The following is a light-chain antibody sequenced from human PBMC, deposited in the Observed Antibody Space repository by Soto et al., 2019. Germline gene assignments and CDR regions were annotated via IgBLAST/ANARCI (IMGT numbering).Light chain of an antibody. V-gene: IGKV1-39*01. Sequence: DIQMTQSPSSLSASVGDRVTITCRASQSISSYLNWYQQKPGKAPKLLIYAASSLQSGVPSRFSGSGSGTDFTLTISSLQPEDFATYYCQQRYSTPPTCGQGTKVEIK. CDR3: QQRYSTPPT. CDR2: AAS. J-gene: IGKJ1*01. CDR1: QSISSY.